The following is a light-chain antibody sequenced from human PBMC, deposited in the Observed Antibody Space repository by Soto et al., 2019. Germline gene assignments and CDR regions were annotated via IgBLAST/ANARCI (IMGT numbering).Light chain of an antibody. V-gene: IGKV4-1*01. Sequence: DTVMTQSPDSLAVSLGERATINCKSSQSVFHSANNMNYLAWYQQKPGQSPKLLISWASIRDSGVPDRFSGGGSGTDFTLTINSLQAEDAAVYDCQQVYNTPPYTFGQGTRLEIK. CDR2: WAS. J-gene: IGKJ2*01. CDR1: QSVFHSANNMNY. CDR3: QQVYNTPPYT.